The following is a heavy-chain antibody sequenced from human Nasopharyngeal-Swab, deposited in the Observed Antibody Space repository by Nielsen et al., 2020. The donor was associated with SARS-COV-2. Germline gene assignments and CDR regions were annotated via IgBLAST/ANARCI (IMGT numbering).Heavy chain of an antibody. CDR2: IYPDDSYT. Sequence: GESLKISCKGSGYSFTNYWIGWVRQMPDKGLQWMGVIYPDDSYTKYSPSFQGQVTISADKSINTAYLQWRSLKASDTAMYYCARHARSSGFTYWVDPWGQGTLVTVSS. CDR1: GYSFTNYW. J-gene: IGHJ5*02. CDR3: ARHARSSGFTYWVDP. D-gene: IGHD6-19*01. V-gene: IGHV5-51*01.